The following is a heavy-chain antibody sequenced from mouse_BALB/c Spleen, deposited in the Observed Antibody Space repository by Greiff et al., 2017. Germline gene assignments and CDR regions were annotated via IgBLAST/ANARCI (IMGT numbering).Heavy chain of an antibody. CDR3: ARDGVAWFAY. Sequence: EVQLVESGGGLVKPGGSLKLSCAASGFTFSDYYMYWVRQTPEKRLEWVATISDGGSYTYYPDSVKGRFTISRDNAKNNLYLQMSSLKSEDTAMYYCARDGVAWFAYWGQGTLVTVSA. CDR2: ISDGGSYT. J-gene: IGHJ3*01. CDR1: GFTFSDYY. V-gene: IGHV5-4*02.